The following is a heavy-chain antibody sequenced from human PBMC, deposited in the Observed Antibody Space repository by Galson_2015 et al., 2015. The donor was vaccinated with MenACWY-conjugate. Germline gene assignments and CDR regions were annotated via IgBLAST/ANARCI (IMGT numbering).Heavy chain of an antibody. CDR1: GGSISSSY. D-gene: IGHD7-27*01. J-gene: IGHJ4*02. CDR3: TRHGPSWGYYFDY. V-gene: IGHV4-59*08. CDR2: IYYSGNT. Sequence: ETLSLTCTVSGGSISSSYWSWIRQPPGKGLEWIGYIYYSGNTHYNPSLKSRVTISVDTSKNQFSLKLSSVTAADTAVFYCTRHGPSWGYYFDYWGQGTLVTVSS.